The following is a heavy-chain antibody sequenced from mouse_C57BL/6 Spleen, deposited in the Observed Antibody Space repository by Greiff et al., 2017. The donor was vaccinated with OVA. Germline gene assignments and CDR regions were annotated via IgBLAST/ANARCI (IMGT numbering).Heavy chain of an antibody. CDR1: GYTFTSYW. CDR2: IDPSDSYT. J-gene: IGHJ2*01. D-gene: IGHD1-1*01. V-gene: IGHV1-50*01. Sequence: QVQLQQPGAELVKPGASVKLSCKASGYTFTSYWMQWVKQRPGQGLEWIGEIDPSDSYTNYNQKFKGKATLTVDTSSSTAYMQLSSLTSEDSAVYYCARDYYGSSRFDYWGQGTTLTVSS. CDR3: ARDYYGSSRFDY.